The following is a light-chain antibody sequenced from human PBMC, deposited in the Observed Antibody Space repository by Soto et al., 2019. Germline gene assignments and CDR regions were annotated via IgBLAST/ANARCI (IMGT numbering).Light chain of an antibody. CDR1: SSNIGAGYD. Sequence: QSVLTQPPSVSGAPGQRVTISCTGSSSNIGAGYDVHWYQQLPGTAPKLFIYGNSNRPSGVPDRFSGSKSGTSASLAITGLQAADEADYYCQSYYSSRSGYVFGTGTKLTVL. V-gene: IGLV1-40*01. J-gene: IGLJ1*01. CDR2: GNS. CDR3: QSYYSSRSGYV.